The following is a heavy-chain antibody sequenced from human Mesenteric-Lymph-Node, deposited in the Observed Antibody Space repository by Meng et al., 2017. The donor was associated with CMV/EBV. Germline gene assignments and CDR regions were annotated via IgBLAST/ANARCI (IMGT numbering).Heavy chain of an antibody. CDR1: GFTFSSYW. CDR2: INSDGSST. D-gene: IGHD3-3*01. J-gene: IGHJ4*02. Sequence: GESLKISCAASGFTFSSYWMHWVRQAPGKGLVWVSRINSDGSSTSYADSVKGRFTISRDNSKNTLYLQMNSLRAEDTAVYYCAKDGDYDFSYFDYWGQGSLVTVSS. V-gene: IGHV3-74*01. CDR3: AKDGDYDFSYFDY.